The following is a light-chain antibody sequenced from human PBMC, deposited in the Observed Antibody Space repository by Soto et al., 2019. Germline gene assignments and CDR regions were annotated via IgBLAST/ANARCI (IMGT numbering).Light chain of an antibody. CDR3: QSYDSSLSGMV. J-gene: IGLJ3*02. V-gene: IGLV2-14*02. CDR2: EVS. Sequence: QSALTQPASVSGSPGQSITISCTGTSSDVGSYNLVSWYQQHPGKAPKLMIYEVSERPSGVSNRFSGSKSGTSVSLAITGLQAEDEADYHCQSYDSSLSGMVFGGGTKLTVL. CDR1: SSDVGSYNL.